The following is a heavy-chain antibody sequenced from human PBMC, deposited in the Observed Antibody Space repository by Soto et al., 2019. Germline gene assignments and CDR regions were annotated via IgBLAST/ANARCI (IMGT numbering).Heavy chain of an antibody. CDR3: TTDHIRGIAFDI. CDR2: IKSKSDGGTT. J-gene: IGHJ3*02. Sequence: EVQLVESGGGLVEPGGSLRLSCAASGFTFSNAWMTWVRQAPGKGLVWLGHIKSKSDGGTTAYAAPVKGRFTISRDDSKNTVYLQMNSLKIEDTAVYYCTTDHIRGIAFDIGGQGTMVTVSS. D-gene: IGHD3-16*01. CDR1: GFTFSNAW. V-gene: IGHV3-15*01.